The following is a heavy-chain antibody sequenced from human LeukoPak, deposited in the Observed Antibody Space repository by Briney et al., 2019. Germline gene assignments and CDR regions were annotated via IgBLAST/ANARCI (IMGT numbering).Heavy chain of an antibody. V-gene: IGHV1-18*01. D-gene: IGHD1-26*01. CDR3: ARDLLVGATSAFDI. CDR1: GYTFTSYG. CDR2: ISAYNGNT. Sequence: ASVKVSCKASGYTFTSYGISWVRQAPGQGLEWMGWISAYNGNTNYAQKLQGRVTMTTDTSTSTAYIELRSLRSDDTAVYYCARDLLVGATSAFDIWGQGTMVTVSS. J-gene: IGHJ3*02.